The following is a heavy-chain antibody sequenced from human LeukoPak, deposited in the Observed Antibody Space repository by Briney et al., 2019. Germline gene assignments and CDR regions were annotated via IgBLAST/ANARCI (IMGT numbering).Heavy chain of an antibody. CDR3: ARGHRDFWSGYFIYYYGMDV. D-gene: IGHD3-3*01. CDR2: IIPIFGTA. J-gene: IGHJ6*02. V-gene: IGHV1-69*13. CDR1: GGTFSSYA. Sequence: ASVKVSCKASGGTFSSYAISWVRQAPGQGLEWMGGIIPIFGTANYAQKFQGRVTITADESTSTAYMELSSLRSEDTAVYYCARGHRDFWSGYFIYYYGMDVWGRGTTVTVSS.